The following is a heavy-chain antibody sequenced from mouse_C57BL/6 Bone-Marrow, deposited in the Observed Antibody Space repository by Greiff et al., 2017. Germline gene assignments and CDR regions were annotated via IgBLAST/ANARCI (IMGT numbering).Heavy chain of an antibody. Sequence: EVKLVESGAELVRPGASVKLSCTASGFNIKDDYMHWVKQRPEQGLEWIGRIDPENGDTEYASKFQGKATITADTSSNTAYLQLSSLTSEDSAVYYCRSSTWFAYWGQGTLVTVSA. V-gene: IGHV14-4*01. CDR1: GFNIKDDY. CDR3: RSSTWFAY. CDR2: IDPENGDT. D-gene: IGHD1-3*01. J-gene: IGHJ3*01.